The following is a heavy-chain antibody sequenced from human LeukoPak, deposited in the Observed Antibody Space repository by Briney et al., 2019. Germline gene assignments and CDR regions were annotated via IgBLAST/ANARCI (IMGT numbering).Heavy chain of an antibody. J-gene: IGHJ4*02. CDR3: ARGANDFWSGYYSHFDY. Sequence: ASVKLSCKASGYTFTSYYMHWVRQAPGQGLEWIGIINPSGGSTSYAQKFQGRVTMTRDMSTSTVYMELSSLRSEDTAVYYCARGANDFWSGYYSHFDYWGQGTLVTVSS. D-gene: IGHD3-3*01. V-gene: IGHV1-46*01. CDR1: GYTFTSYY. CDR2: INPSGGST.